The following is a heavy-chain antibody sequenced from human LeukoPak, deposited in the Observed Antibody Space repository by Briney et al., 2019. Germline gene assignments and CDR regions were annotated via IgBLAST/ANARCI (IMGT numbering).Heavy chain of an antibody. J-gene: IGHJ4*02. CDR2: IFGSGGSA. D-gene: IGHD2-15*01. CDR1: GFTFTNYA. V-gene: IGHV3-23*01. CDR3: GKTTVGYSSGRYPGWPVDY. Sequence: GGSLRLSCAASGFTFTNYAMYWVRQAPGKGLEWISGIFGSGGSAHYADSVKGRFTISRDNSKNTVYLQLDSLRVEDTAVYYCGKTTVGYSSGRYPGWPVDYWGQGALVTVSP.